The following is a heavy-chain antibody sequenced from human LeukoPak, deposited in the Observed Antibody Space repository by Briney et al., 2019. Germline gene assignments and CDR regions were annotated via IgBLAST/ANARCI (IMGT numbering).Heavy chain of an antibody. J-gene: IGHJ4*02. D-gene: IGHD1-26*01. Sequence: PSETLSLTCTVSGGSVSSSTYYGNWIRQPPGKGLEWIGYIYNSGSTNYNPSFKSRVTISADTSRNQFSLKVSFVTAADTAVYYCARGQVGATQLFDYWGQGTLVTVSS. V-gene: IGHV4-61*01. CDR1: GGSVSSSTYY. CDR2: IYNSGST. CDR3: ARGQVGATQLFDY.